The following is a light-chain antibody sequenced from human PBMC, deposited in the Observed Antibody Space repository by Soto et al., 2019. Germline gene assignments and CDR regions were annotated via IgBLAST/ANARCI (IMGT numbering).Light chain of an antibody. V-gene: IGKV1-39*01. CDR3: HQRYTISYT. Sequence: DIQMTQSPSSLSASVGDRVTITCRESQNLNNYLNWYQQKPGKAPKFLIYGASSLQSRVPSRFSGSGSGTHFTLLISSLQPEDCATYYCHQRYTISYTFGQGTKLVI. CDR2: GAS. J-gene: IGKJ2*01. CDR1: QNLNNY.